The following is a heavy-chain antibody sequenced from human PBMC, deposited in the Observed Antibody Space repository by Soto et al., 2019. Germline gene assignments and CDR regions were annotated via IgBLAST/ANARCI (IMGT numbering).Heavy chain of an antibody. CDR2: IYYSGST. Sequence: PSETLSLTCTVSGGSISSGGYYWSWIRQHPGKGLEWIGYIYYSGSTYYNPSLKSRVTISVDTSKNQFSLRLSSVTAADTAVYYCAGALGPLTPFDYWGQGTLVTVSS. CDR1: GGSISSGGYY. CDR3: AGALGPLTPFDY. V-gene: IGHV4-31*03. J-gene: IGHJ4*02.